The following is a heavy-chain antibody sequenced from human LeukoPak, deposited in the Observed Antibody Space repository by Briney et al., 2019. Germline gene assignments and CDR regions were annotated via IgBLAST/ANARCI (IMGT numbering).Heavy chain of an antibody. J-gene: IGHJ4*02. V-gene: IGHV4-59*12. CDR3: ARSARGVIIMGNDY. D-gene: IGHD3-10*01. CDR1: GGSISPYY. Sequence: SETLSLTCTVSGGSISPYYWSWIRQPPGKGLEWIGYIYYSGSGSTNNNPSLKSRVTISVDTFKNQFSLNLSSVTAADTAVYYCARSARGVIIMGNDYWGQGTLVTVSS. CDR2: IYYSGSGST.